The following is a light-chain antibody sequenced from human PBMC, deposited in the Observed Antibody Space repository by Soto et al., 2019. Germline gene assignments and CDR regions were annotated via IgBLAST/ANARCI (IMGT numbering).Light chain of an antibody. V-gene: IGKV3-15*01. J-gene: IGKJ4*01. CDR1: QGIGDN. Sequence: EVVMTQSPATLSVSPGEGATLSCRASQGIGDNLAWYQHKPGQTPRLLIYDTSTRATGVPARFSVSRSGTEFTLTINSLQSEDFAVYYCQRYNNWPLTFGGGTKVESK. CDR3: QRYNNWPLT. CDR2: DTS.